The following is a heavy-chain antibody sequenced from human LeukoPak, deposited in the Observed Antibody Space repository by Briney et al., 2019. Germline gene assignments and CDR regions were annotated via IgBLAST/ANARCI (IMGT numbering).Heavy chain of an antibody. J-gene: IGHJ4*02. V-gene: IGHV3-33*01. CDR1: GFTFSSYG. Sequence: GGSLRLSCAASGFTFSSYGMHWVRQAPGKGLEWVAVIWYDGSNKYYADSVKGRFTISRDNSKNTLYLQMNSLRAEDTAVYYCARDPFGAPSYYFDYWGQGTLVTVSS. CDR2: IWYDGSNK. D-gene: IGHD3-16*01. CDR3: ARDPFGAPSYYFDY.